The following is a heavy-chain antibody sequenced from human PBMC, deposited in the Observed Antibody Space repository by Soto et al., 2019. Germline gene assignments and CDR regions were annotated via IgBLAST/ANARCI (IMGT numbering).Heavy chain of an antibody. J-gene: IGHJ6*02. D-gene: IGHD2-2*01. CDR2: INHSGST. CDR3: ARGRCSSTSCYYYYYYGMDV. Sequence: SETLSLTCAVYGGSFSGYYWSWIRQPPGKGLEWIGEINHSGSTNYNPSLKSRVTISVDTSKNQFSLKLSSVTAADTAVYYCARGRCSSTSCYYYYYYGMDVWGQGTKVTVSS. V-gene: IGHV4-34*01. CDR1: GGSFSGYY.